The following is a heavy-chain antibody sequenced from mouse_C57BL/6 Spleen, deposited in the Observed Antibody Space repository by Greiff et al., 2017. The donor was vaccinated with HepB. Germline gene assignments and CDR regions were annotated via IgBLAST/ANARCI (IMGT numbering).Heavy chain of an antibody. CDR2: IWGVGST. J-gene: IGHJ3*01. V-gene: IGHV2-6*01. CDR3: ATLYYYGVGWFAY. Sequence: VKLMESGPGLVAPSQSLSITCTVSGFSLTSYGVDWVRQSPGKGLEWLGVIWGVGSTNYNSALKSRLSISKDNSKSQVFLKMNSLQTDDTAMYYCATLYYYGVGWFAYWGQGTLVTVSA. CDR1: GFSLTSYG. D-gene: IGHD1-1*01.